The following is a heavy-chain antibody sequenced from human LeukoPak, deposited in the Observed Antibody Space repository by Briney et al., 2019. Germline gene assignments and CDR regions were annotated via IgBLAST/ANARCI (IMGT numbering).Heavy chain of an antibody. J-gene: IGHJ4*02. Sequence: ESGPTLVNPTQTLTLTCTFSGFSLSTSGVGVAWIRQPPGKALEWLALIYSNGDKRYSPSLHSRLTTTKDTSKNQVVLTMTNMDPVDTATYYCAHRRDSSGWHTFDYWGQGTLVTVSS. CDR3: AHRRDSSGWHTFDY. CDR2: IYSNGDK. CDR1: GFSLSTSGVG. D-gene: IGHD6-19*01. V-gene: IGHV2-5*01.